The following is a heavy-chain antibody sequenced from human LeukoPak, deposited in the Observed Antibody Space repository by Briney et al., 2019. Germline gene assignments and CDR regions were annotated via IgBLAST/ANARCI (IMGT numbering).Heavy chain of an antibody. CDR3: ARDYGNDFDH. Sequence: GGSLRLSCAASGFTFSSYAMSWVRQAPGKGPEWVSIVSDSGATKYSADSVKGRFTISRDNSKNTLYLQMNSLRGEDTAVYYCARDYGNDFDHWGQGTLVTVSS. CDR2: VSDSGATK. J-gene: IGHJ4*02. D-gene: IGHD3-16*01. CDR1: GFTFSSYA. V-gene: IGHV3-23*01.